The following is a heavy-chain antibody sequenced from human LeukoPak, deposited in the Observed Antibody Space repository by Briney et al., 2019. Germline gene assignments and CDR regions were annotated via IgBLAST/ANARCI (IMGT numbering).Heavy chain of an antibody. V-gene: IGHV1-46*01. CDR3: AREGGDWLRPFDY. J-gene: IGHJ4*02. Sequence: ASVKVSCKASGYTFTSYYIHWVRQAPGQGLEWMGIINTSGGSTNYAQKFQGRVTMTRDTSTSTAYMELRSLRSDDTAVYYCAREGGDWLRPFDYWGQGTLVTVSS. CDR1: GYTFTSYY. D-gene: IGHD5-12*01. CDR2: INTSGGST.